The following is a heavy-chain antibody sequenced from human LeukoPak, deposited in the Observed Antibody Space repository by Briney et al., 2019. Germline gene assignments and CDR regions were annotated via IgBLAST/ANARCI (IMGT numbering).Heavy chain of an antibody. V-gene: IGHV6-1*01. Sequence: SQTLSLTCATSGDSVSSNSAAWNWIRQSPSRGLEWLGRTYYRSKWYNDYAVSVKSRITINPDTSKNQFSLQLNSVTPEDTAVYYCARDYCSGGSCSYPYFDYWGQGTLVTVSS. CDR2: TYYRSKWYN. CDR3: ARDYCSGGSCSYPYFDY. CDR1: GDSVSSNSAA. D-gene: IGHD2-15*01. J-gene: IGHJ4*02.